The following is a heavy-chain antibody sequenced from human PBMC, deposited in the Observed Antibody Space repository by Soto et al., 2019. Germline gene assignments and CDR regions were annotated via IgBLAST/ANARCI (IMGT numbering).Heavy chain of an antibody. CDR3: XXXXXXXXXXXXXDSAFDI. Sequence: EVQLVESGGGLVKPGGSLRLSCAASGFTFSNAWMSWVRQAPXXGLXXVGRXXXKTDGGTTDYAAPVKGRFTISRXDSXXXXXXQXXXXXXXXXXXXXXXXXXXXXXXXXXXDSAFDIWGQGTMVTVSS. J-gene: IGHJ3*02. V-gene: IGHV3-15*01. CDR2: XXXKTDGGTT. CDR1: GFTFSNAW. D-gene: IGHD3-22*01.